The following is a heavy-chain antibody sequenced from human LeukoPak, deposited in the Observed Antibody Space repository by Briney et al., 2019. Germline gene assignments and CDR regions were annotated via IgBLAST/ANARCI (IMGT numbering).Heavy chain of an antibody. CDR1: GGTFSSYA. Sequence: ASVKVSCKASGGTFSSYATSWVRQAPGQGLEWMGRIIPIFGTANYAQKFQGRVTITTDESTSTAYMELSSLRSEDTAVYYCARSGVISSFYYYMDVWGKGTTVTVSS. CDR2: IIPIFGTA. D-gene: IGHD2-8*01. CDR3: ARSGVISSFYYYMDV. J-gene: IGHJ6*03. V-gene: IGHV1-69*05.